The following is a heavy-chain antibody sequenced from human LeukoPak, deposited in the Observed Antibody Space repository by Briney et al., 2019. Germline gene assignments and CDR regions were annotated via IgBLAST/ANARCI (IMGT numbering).Heavy chain of an antibody. CDR2: NYSGGST. D-gene: IGHD4/OR15-4a*01. J-gene: IGHJ4*02. CDR1: GFTVSSNY. V-gene: IGHV3-66*01. Sequence: QPGASLRLSCAPSGFTVSSNYMSWVRLGAGKGLEWVSLNYSGGSTYYAESVKGRFTISLDNSKNTVYLQMNSLRAEDTAVYYCARGGAWGQGTLVTVSS. CDR3: ARGGA.